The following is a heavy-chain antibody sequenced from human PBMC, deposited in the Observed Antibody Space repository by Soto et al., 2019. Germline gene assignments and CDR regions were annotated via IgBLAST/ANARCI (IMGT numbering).Heavy chain of an antibody. CDR2: FYDSGST. J-gene: IGHJ6*02. Sequence: PSETLSLTCTVSGGSVSSGSFYWSWIRRPPGKGLEWIGYFYDSGSTNYNPSLRSRVTMSVDTSKNQFSLKLSSVTAADTAVYYCAASATQATNYYYAMDVWGPGTTVTVYS. CDR1: GGSVSSGSFY. CDR3: AASATQATNYYYAMDV. V-gene: IGHV4-61*01. D-gene: IGHD5-12*01.